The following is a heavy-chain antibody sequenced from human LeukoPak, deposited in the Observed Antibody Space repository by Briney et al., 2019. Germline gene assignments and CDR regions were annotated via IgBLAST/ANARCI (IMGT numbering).Heavy chain of an antibody. CDR2: IYYDGST. V-gene: IGHV4-38-2*01. CDR1: GYSISSGYY. J-gene: IGHJ4*02. Sequence: SDTLSLTCAVSGYSISSGYYWGWIRQPPGKGLESIGSIYYDGSTYYNPSLNSRVTISIDTSKNQFYLNLSSVSAADTAVYYCARQAAYGGRDYWGQGTLVIVSS. D-gene: IGHD4-23*01. CDR3: ARQAAYGGRDY.